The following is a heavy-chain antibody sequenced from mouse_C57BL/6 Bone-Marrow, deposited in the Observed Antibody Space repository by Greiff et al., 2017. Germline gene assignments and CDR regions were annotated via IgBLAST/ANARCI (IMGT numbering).Heavy chain of an antibody. CDR2: ISDGGSYT. CDR1: GFTFSSYA. Sequence: EVKVVESGGGLVKPGGSLKLSCAASGFTFSSYAMSWVRQTPEKRLEWVATISDGGSYTYYPDNVKGRFTISRDNAKNNLYLQMSHLKSEDTTMYYSAKDLTDWGKGTLVTVST. D-gene: IGHD1-1*01. J-gene: IGHJ3*01. V-gene: IGHV5-4*01. CDR3: AKDLTD.